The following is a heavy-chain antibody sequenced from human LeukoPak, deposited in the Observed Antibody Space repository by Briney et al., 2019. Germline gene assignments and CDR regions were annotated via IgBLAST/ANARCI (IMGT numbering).Heavy chain of an antibody. CDR3: ARDPGSYGRGFDP. CDR1: GYTFTGHY. D-gene: IGHD1-26*01. V-gene: IGHV1-18*04. Sequence: ASVKVSCKGSGYTFTGHYIHWVRQAPGQGLEWLGWINPKSGDTNYAQKLQGRVTMTTDTSTSTAYMELRSLRSDDTAVYYCARDPGSYGRGFDPWGQGTLVTVSS. CDR2: INPKSGDT. J-gene: IGHJ5*02.